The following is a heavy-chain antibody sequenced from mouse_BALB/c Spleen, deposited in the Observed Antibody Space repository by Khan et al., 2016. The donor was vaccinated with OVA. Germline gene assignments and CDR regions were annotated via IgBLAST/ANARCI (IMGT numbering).Heavy chain of an antibody. J-gene: IGHJ2*01. Sequence: EVELVESGPGLVKPSQSLSLTCTVTGYSITSDYAWNWIRQFPGNKLEWMGYISYSGSTSYNPSLKSRISITRDTSKNQFFLQLNSVTTEDTATYYYARGGYLGYWGQGTTLTVSS. CDR2: ISYSGST. CDR1: GYSITSDYA. V-gene: IGHV3-2*02. CDR3: ARGGYLGY.